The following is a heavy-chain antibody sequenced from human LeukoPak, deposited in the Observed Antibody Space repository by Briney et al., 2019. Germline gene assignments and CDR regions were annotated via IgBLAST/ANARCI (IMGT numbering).Heavy chain of an antibody. J-gene: IGHJ4*02. CDR1: GYSFTSYW. D-gene: IGHD6-19*01. CDR2: IYPGDSDT. CDR3: ARSLESSGWYHPFDY. Sequence: GESLKISCKGSGYSFTSYWIGWVRQMPGKGLEWMGIIYPGDSDTRYSPSFQGQVTISADKSISTAYLQWSSLKASDTAMYYCARSLESSGWYHPFDYWGQGTLVTVSS. V-gene: IGHV5-51*01.